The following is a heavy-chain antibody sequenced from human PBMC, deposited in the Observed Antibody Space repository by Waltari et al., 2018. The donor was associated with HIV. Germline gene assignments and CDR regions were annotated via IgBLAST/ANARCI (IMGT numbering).Heavy chain of an antibody. CDR2: IKSKSDGGTT. CDR1: GSTLSNAW. CDR3: TTEEGYGSGSYLDY. V-gene: IGHV3-15*01. D-gene: IGHD3-10*01. J-gene: IGHJ4*02. Sequence: EVHLVASGGDLLKPGGCLRLSCAASGSTLSNAWMTWVRQAPGKGLEWVGRIKSKSDGGTTDYNAAVKGRFTISRDDSKTTLFLQMNSLKTEDTAVYYCTTEEGYGSGSYLDYWGQGTPLTVSS.